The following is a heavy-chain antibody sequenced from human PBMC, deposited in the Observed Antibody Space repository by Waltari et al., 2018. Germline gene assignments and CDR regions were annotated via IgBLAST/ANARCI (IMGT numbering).Heavy chain of an antibody. Sequence: VQLVESGGVLIQPGGSLRPSCEASGSRVDYNYMSWVRQAPGKRLEWVSVIHAGGKTDYADSVKGRFTISRDISKNTVYLQINRVTAEDTAIYYCARAGLGSPSQWLQLFDSWGQGTLVSVSS. CDR3: ARAGLGSPSQWLQLFDS. J-gene: IGHJ4*02. CDR2: IHAGGKT. V-gene: IGHV3-53*01. CDR1: GSRVDYNY. D-gene: IGHD5-12*01.